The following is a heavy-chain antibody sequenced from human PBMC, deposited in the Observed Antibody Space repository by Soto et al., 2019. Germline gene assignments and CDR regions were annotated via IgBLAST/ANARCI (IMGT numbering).Heavy chain of an antibody. CDR3: AKDREYTGNGYDFDS. V-gene: IGHV3-23*01. D-gene: IGHD5-12*01. J-gene: IGHJ4*02. Sequence: GGSLRLSCAASGFTFSGYAMSWVRQAPEKGLEWVSAISAGGGSTYYADSVKGRFTISRDNSKNTLYLQMNSLRAEDTALYYCAKDREYTGNGYDFDSWGQGTLVTVSS. CDR1: GFTFSGYA. CDR2: ISAGGGST.